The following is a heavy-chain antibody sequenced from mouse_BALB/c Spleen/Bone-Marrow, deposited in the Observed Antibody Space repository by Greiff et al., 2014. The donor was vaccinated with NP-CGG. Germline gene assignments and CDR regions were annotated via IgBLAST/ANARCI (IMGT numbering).Heavy chain of an antibody. CDR3: TRDLYDGYSYYAMDY. CDR1: GFTFSSYT. J-gene: IGHJ4*01. D-gene: IGHD2-3*01. V-gene: IGHV5-6-4*01. Sequence: VQLKDSGGGLVKPGGSLKLSCAASGFTFSSYTMSWVRQTPEKRLEWVATITSGGGYTYYPDSVKGRFTISRDNAKSTLYLQMSSLKSEDTAMYYCTRDLYDGYSYYAMDYWGQGTSVTVSS. CDR2: ITSGGGYT.